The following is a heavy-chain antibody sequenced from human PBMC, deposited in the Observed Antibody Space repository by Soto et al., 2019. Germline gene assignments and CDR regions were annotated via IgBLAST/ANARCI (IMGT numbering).Heavy chain of an antibody. CDR1: GGTFSSYA. V-gene: IGHV1-69*01. CDR3: ARDHRRYSGSYLFDY. CDR2: IIPIFGTA. D-gene: IGHD1-26*01. J-gene: IGHJ4*02. Sequence: QVQLVQSGAEVKKPGSSVKVSCTASGGTFSSYAISWVRQAPGQGLEWMGGIIPIFGTANYAQKFQGRVTITADESTSTAYMELSSLRSEDTAVYYCARDHRRYSGSYLFDYWGQGTLVTVSS.